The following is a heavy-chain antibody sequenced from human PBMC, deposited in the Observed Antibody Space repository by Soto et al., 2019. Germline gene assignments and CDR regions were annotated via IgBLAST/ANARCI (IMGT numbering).Heavy chain of an antibody. CDR1: CDSISSHH. CDR3: ARQNGMNPRHYDF. Sequence: SATLSLTCTVSCDSISSHHWDWIREPPGKGLEWIGFIKSGGTNYNPSLKSRVTISVDTSKNQFSPKLSSVSAADTAVYYCARQNGMNPRHYDFWGQGTLVTVSS. V-gene: IGHV4-59*11. D-gene: IGHD1-26*01. CDR2: IKSGGT. J-gene: IGHJ4*02.